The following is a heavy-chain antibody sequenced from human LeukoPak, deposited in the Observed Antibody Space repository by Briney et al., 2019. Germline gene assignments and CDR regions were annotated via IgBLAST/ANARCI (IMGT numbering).Heavy chain of an antibody. CDR3: ARTPRVRGVFNPFDY. Sequence: GGSLRLSCAASGFTFSDHYMDWVRQAPGKGLEWVGRTRNKANNYTTEYASSVKGRFTISRDDSRNSLYLQMNSLKTEDTAVYYCARTPRVRGVFNPFDYWGQGTLVTVSS. CDR2: TRNKANNYTT. V-gene: IGHV3-72*01. J-gene: IGHJ4*02. D-gene: IGHD3-10*01. CDR1: GFTFSDHY.